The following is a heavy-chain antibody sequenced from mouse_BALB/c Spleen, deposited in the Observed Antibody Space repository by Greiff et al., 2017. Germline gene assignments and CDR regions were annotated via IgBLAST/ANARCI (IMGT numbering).Heavy chain of an antibody. CDR3: TWYGNYYAMDY. J-gene: IGHJ4*01. V-gene: IGHV1S22*01. D-gene: IGHD2-10*02. Sequence: LQQPGSELVRPGASVKLSCKASGYTFTSYWMHWVKQRPGQGLEWIGNIYPGSGSTNYDEKFKSKATLTVDTSSSTAYMQLSSLTSEDSAVYYCTWYGNYYAMDYWGQGTSVTVSS. CDR1: GYTFTSYW. CDR2: IYPGSGST.